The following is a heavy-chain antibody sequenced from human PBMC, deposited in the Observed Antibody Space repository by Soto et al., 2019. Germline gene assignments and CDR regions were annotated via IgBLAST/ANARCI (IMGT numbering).Heavy chain of an antibody. Sequence: GGSLRLSCAASGFTFSSYAMHWVRQAPGKGLEWVAVISYDGSNEYYADSVKGRFTISRDNSKNTLYLQMNSLRAEDTAVYYCARDSEIVVVPAARKPDYYYYYGMDVWGQGTTVTVSS. J-gene: IGHJ6*02. CDR1: GFTFSSYA. CDR2: ISYDGSNE. CDR3: ARDSEIVVVPAARKPDYYYYYGMDV. D-gene: IGHD2-2*01. V-gene: IGHV3-30-3*01.